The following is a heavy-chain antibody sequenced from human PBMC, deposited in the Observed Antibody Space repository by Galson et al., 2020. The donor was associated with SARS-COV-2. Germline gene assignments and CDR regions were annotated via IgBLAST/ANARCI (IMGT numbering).Heavy chain of an antibody. CDR1: GGSISGTDYY. CDR2: IHRSGST. CDR3: AAGPVAGTGE. Sequence: SETLSLTCAVSGGSISGTDYYWSWIRQPAGKGLEWIGRIHRSGSTNYNPSLKSRVAISVDTSKNQFSLKLTSVTAADTAVYFCAAGPVAGTGEWGQGTLVTVSS. D-gene: IGHD6-19*01. J-gene: IGHJ4*02. V-gene: IGHV4-61*02.